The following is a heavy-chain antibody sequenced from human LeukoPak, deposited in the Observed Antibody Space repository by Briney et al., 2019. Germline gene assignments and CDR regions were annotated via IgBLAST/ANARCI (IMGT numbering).Heavy chain of an antibody. CDR3: ARSDMATIAFDY. Sequence: SETLSLTCTVSGGSVRSGSYYWNWIRQPPGKGLEWIGYIYYSGSTNYSPSLKSRITISVDTSKNQFSLKLSSVTAADTAVYYCARSDMATIAFDYWGQGTLVTVSS. CDR1: GGSVRSGSYY. V-gene: IGHV4-61*01. J-gene: IGHJ4*02. D-gene: IGHD5-24*01. CDR2: IYYSGST.